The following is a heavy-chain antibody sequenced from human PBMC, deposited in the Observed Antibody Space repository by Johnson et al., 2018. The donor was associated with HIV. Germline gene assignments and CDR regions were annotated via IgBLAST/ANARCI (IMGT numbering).Heavy chain of an antibody. J-gene: IGHJ3*02. Sequence: QVQLVESGGGVVQPGRSLRLSCAASGFTFSSYAMHWDRQAPGKGLEWVAVISYDGSNKYYADSVKGRFTISRDNSKNTLYLQMNSLRAEDTAVYYCASEYSYGSHDAFDIWGQGTMVTVSS. CDR3: ASEYSYGSHDAFDI. D-gene: IGHD5-18*01. CDR2: ISYDGSNK. V-gene: IGHV3-30-3*01. CDR1: GFTFSSYA.